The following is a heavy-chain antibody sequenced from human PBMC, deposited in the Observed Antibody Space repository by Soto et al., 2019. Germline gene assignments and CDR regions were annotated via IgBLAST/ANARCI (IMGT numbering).Heavy chain of an antibody. Sequence: QVQLQESGPGLVKPSQTLSLTCTVSGGSISSGGYYWSWIRQHPGKGLEWIGYIYYSGSTYYNPSLTSRVTISVDTSKNQSSLKLSSVTAADTAVYYCARDRLSYCTNGVCYVGRWFDPWGQGTLVTVSS. J-gene: IGHJ5*02. CDR3: ARDRLSYCTNGVCYVGRWFDP. D-gene: IGHD2-8*01. CDR2: IYYSGST. CDR1: GGSISSGGYY. V-gene: IGHV4-31*03.